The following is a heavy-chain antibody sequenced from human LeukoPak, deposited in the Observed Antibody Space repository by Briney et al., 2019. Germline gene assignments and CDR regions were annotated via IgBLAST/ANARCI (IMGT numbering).Heavy chain of an antibody. CDR2: IKSKTKTDGGTT. Sequence: SGGSLRLSCAASGFTLSKVWMSWVRQAPGKGLEWVGRIKSKTKTDGGTTDYAAPVKGRFTTSRDDSKNTLYLQMNSLKTEDTGVYYCTTDDSGVGNDWGQGTLVTVPS. D-gene: IGHD3-10*01. V-gene: IGHV3-15*01. J-gene: IGHJ4*02. CDR1: GFTLSKVW. CDR3: TTDDSGVGND.